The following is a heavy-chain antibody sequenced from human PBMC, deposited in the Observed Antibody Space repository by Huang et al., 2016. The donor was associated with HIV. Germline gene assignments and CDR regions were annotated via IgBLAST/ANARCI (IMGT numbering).Heavy chain of an antibody. Sequence: EVQLLESGGGLVQPGGSLRLSCAAPGFTFDNLAMSWVRQAPGKGRGWVSAISGGGGSTDYADSVRGRFIISRDNSKNTLYLQMNSLRAEDTAIYYCAKGGSGPYYYDSSGYYYNYFDLWGRGTLVTVSS. V-gene: IGHV3-23*01. CDR2: ISGGGGST. D-gene: IGHD3-22*01. J-gene: IGHJ2*01. CDR3: AKGGSGPYYYDSSGYYYNYFDL. CDR1: GFTFDNLA.